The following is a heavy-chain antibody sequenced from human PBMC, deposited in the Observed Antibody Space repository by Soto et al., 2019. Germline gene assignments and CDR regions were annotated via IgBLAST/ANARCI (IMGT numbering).Heavy chain of an antibody. CDR2: IIPIFGRA. J-gene: IGHJ4*02. D-gene: IGHD3-10*01. CDR1: GGTFITYA. V-gene: IGHV1-69*01. CDR3: ARDRGGSTGLGVWDY. Sequence: QVQLVQSGAEVQKPGSSVKVSCKTSGGTFITYAINWVRQAPAQGLEWMGGIIPIFGRANYPQKFQGRVTITADESTSTAYMELSSLRSEDTAIYYCARDRGGSTGLGVWDYWGQGTLVTVSS.